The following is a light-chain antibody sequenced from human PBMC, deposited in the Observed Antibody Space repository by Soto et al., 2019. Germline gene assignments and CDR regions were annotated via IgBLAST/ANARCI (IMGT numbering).Light chain of an antibody. CDR2: NTN. CDR3: SAWHGSLNVVL. Sequence: QSVLTQPPSASGTPGQRVTISCSGSSSNIGTNTVNWYQQLPVSAPQLLLYNTNQRPSGVPGRSSGSNSGTSASLATSGRQSEDEADYYCSAWHGSLNVVLFGGGTKLTVL. J-gene: IGLJ2*01. CDR1: SSNIGTNT. V-gene: IGLV1-44*01.